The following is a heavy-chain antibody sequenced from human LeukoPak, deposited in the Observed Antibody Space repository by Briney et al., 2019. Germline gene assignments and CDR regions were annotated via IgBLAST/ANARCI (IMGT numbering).Heavy chain of an antibody. Sequence: SETLSLTCTVSGGSISSSSYYWGWIRQPPGKGLEWLGSIYYSGSTYYNPSLKSRVTISVDTSKNQFSLKLSSVTAADTAVYYCARHDPKSYYYDSSGPFDYWGQGTLVTVSS. J-gene: IGHJ4*02. D-gene: IGHD3-22*01. CDR1: GGSISSSSYY. V-gene: IGHV4-39*01. CDR2: IYYSGST. CDR3: ARHDPKSYYYDSSGPFDY.